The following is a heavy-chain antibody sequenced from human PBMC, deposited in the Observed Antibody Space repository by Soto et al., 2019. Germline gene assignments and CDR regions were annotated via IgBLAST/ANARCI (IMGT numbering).Heavy chain of an antibody. J-gene: IGHJ4*02. V-gene: IGHV3-74*01. CDR2: IRGDGTRT. CDR3: ARGTLTSIDMVDY. Sequence: HWVLQRPRKGLVWVSRIRGDGTRTNYADSVRGRFTVSRDNAKNTLYLQINSLTAEDTAVYYCARGTLTSIDMVDYWGQGTLVTVSS. D-gene: IGHD2-21*01.